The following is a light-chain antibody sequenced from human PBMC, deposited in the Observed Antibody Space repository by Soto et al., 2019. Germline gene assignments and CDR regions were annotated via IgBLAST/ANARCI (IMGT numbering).Light chain of an antibody. CDR3: ASWDDSLSAVV. V-gene: IGLV1-47*01. J-gene: IGLJ2*01. Sequence: QSVLSQPPTWSATPGQVVSISCSGRSSNIGTNFVYWYQQFPGTAPKLLIFWTNQRPSGVPDRCSGSRSGTSASLGISGLRSEDEATYFCASWDDSLSAVVFGGGTKLTVL. CDR1: SSNIGTNF. CDR2: WTN.